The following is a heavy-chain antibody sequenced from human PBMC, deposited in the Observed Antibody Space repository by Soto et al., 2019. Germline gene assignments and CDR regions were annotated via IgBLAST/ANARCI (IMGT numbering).Heavy chain of an antibody. J-gene: IGHJ4*02. CDR3: TKGSKTHVMD. Sequence: PGGSLRLSCAASGFAFDSYWMHWVRQVPGESPVWVSRIDYDGTTTTYADSVKGRFTTSRDNARNSLFLEMSSLRADDTAFYYCTKGSKTHVMDWGQGTLVTVSS. V-gene: IGHV3-74*01. CDR1: GFAFDSYW. CDR2: IDYDGTTT. D-gene: IGHD4-4*01.